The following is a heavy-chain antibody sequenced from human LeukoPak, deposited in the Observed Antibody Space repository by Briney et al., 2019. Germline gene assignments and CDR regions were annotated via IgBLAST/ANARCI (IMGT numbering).Heavy chain of an antibody. V-gene: IGHV1-18*01. CDR1: GYTFTKYG. CDR3: ARSETGSTDFDF. D-gene: IGHD1/OR15-1a*01. CDR2: ISPYTGST. J-gene: IGHJ4*02. Sequence: ASVKVSCKASGYTFTKYGISWVRRAPGQGLEWMGWISPYTGSTNFAQQFQGRFLMTTDTSMTTAYMEVRSMASNDTAIYYCARSETGSTDFDFWGQGTLVTVSP.